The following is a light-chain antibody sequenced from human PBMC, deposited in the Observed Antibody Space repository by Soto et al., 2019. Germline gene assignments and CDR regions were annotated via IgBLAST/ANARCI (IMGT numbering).Light chain of an antibody. Sequence: EIVLPQSPGILSLSPGERATLSCRASQSVSNNLAWYQQRPGQAHRLLIYGASTRATGVPARFSGSGSGTDFTLIISSLEPEDFAVYYCQQRSNWPWTFGQGTKVDIK. V-gene: IGKV3-11*01. CDR3: QQRSNWPWT. CDR2: GAS. CDR1: QSVSNN. J-gene: IGKJ1*01.